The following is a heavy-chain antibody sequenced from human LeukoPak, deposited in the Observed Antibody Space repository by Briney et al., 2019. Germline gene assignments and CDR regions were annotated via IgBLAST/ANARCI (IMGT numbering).Heavy chain of an antibody. CDR3: ARQGRGSYRRDFDY. D-gene: IGHD1-26*01. J-gene: IGHJ4*02. V-gene: IGHV5-10-1*01. CDR2: IDPSDSHI. Sequence: GASLQISCKASGYGFIAYWIGWGRQMPGKGLEWMGRIDPSDSHINYSPSFQGHVTISVDKSISTAYLQWSSLRASDTAMYYCARQGRGSYRRDFDYWGRGTLVTVSS. CDR1: GYGFIAYW.